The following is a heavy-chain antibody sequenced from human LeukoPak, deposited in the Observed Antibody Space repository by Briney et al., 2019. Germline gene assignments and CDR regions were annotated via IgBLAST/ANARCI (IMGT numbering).Heavy chain of an antibody. Sequence: ASVKVSCKASGYTFTSYTMHWVRQAPGQRLESIGIINPSGGSTTYAQKFQGRVAVTSDTSTSTVYMEMSSLRSEDTAFYYCARAGARSPFDYWGQGTLVTVSS. CDR3: ARAGARSPFDY. CDR2: INPSGGST. J-gene: IGHJ4*02. CDR1: GYTFTSYT. D-gene: IGHD3-10*01. V-gene: IGHV1-46*01.